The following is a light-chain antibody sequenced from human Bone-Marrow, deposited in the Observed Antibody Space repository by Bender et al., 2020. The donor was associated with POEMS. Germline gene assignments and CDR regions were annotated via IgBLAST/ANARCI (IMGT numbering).Light chain of an antibody. CDR3: QTWGTAYRV. V-gene: IGLV4-69*01. CDR2: LYSDGSH. CDR1: IRHSGYS. J-gene: IGLJ3*02. Sequence: QVVLTQSPSASASLGASVKLTCTLSIRHSGYSIAWHRHQPGKGPQYLMTLYSDGSHRKGDGIPDRFSGSSSGAERYLTISRLQSDDEADYYCQTWGTAYRVFGGGTKLTVL.